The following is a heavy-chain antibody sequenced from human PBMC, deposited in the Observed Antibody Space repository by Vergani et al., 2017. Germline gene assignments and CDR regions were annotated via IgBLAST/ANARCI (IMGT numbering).Heavy chain of an antibody. V-gene: IGHV4-4*03. CDR1: GDSISSNNC. CDR3: ARGRCSSTSCYTEFDY. D-gene: IGHD2-2*02. J-gene: IGHJ4*02. Sequence: QVQLQESGPGLVKPPGTLSLTCAVSGDSISSNNCWTWVRQPPGKGLEWIGEICHTEDTKYSPSLKSRVTISVDTSKNQFSLKLSSVTAADTAVYYCARGRCSSTSCYTEFDYWGQGTLVTVSS. CDR2: ICHTEDT.